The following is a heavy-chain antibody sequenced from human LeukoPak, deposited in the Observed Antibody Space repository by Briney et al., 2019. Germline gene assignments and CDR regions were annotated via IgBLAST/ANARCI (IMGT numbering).Heavy chain of an antibody. J-gene: IGHJ5*02. CDR3: ARAGLGCSSTSCYRERYNWFDP. D-gene: IGHD2-2*01. CDR1: GYTFTSYG. Sequence: PKASVKVSCKASGYTFTSYGISWVRQAPGQGLEWMGWISAYNGNTNYAQKLQGRVTMTTDTSTSTAYMELRSLRSDDTAVYYCARAGLGCSSTSCYRERYNWFDPWGQGTLVTVSS. V-gene: IGHV1-18*01. CDR2: ISAYNGNT.